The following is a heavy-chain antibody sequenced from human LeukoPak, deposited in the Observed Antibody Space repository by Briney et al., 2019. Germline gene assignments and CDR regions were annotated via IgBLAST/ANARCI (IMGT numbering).Heavy chain of an antibody. J-gene: IGHJ4*02. D-gene: IGHD6-19*01. CDR1: RFTFSSYW. V-gene: IGHV3-7*01. Sequence: GGSLRLSCAASRFTFSSYWMSWVRQAPGKGLEWVANIKRDGSDKYYVGSVEGRFTISRDNDKNSLYLQMSSLRAEDTAIYYCARALYNRGWYPDYFNSWGQGALVTVSS. CDR2: IKRDGSDK. CDR3: ARALYNRGWYPDYFNS.